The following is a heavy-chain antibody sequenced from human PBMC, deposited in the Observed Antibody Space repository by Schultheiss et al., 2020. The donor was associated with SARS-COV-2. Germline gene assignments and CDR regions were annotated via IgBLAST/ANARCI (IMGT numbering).Heavy chain of an antibody. V-gene: IGHV3-7*01. Sequence: GESLKISCAASGFTFSSYAMSWVRQAPGKGLEWVANIKQDGSEIYYVDSVKGRFTISRDNAKNSLDMQMNSLRVEDTAVYYCARDGSGGWHFDLWGRGTLVTVSS. J-gene: IGHJ2*01. CDR3: ARDGSGGWHFDL. CDR1: GFTFSSYA. CDR2: IKQDGSEI. D-gene: IGHD6-25*01.